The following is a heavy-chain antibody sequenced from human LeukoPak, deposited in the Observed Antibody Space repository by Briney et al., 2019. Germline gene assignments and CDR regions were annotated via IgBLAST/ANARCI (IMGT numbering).Heavy chain of an antibody. CDR2: ISSSASTI. Sequence: PGGSLRLSCAASAFTFSDYYMTWIRQAPGKGLEWISYISSSASTIYYADSVKGRFTISRDNAKKSLYLQMNSLRAEDTAVYYCARTRGHSGYDFIDYWGQGTLVTVSS. D-gene: IGHD5-12*01. CDR3: ARTRGHSGYDFIDY. V-gene: IGHV3-11*01. J-gene: IGHJ4*02. CDR1: AFTFSDYY.